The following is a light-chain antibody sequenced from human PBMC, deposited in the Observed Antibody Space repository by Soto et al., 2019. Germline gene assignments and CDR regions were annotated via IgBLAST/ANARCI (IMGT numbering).Light chain of an antibody. CDR1: QSVGSTY. CDR3: QQYGETPWT. CDR2: GVS. V-gene: IGKV3-20*01. Sequence: EIVLTQSPATLSLSPGERATLSCRASQSVGSTYLAWSQRKPGPAPRLLIYGVSSRATGIPDRFSGSGSGTDFTLTISKLEPEDFAVYYCQQYGETPWTFGQGTKVHIK. J-gene: IGKJ1*01.